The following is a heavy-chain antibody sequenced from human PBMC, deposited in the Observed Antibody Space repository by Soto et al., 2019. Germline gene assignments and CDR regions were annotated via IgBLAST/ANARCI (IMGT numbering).Heavy chain of an antibody. CDR2: IYYSGST. Sequence: SETLSLTCTVSGGSISSGDYYWSWIRQPPGKGLEWIGYIYYSGSTYYNPSLKSRVTISVDTSKNQFSLKLSSVTAAYTAVYYCARDSSGYYYYYYGMDVWGQGTTVTVSS. J-gene: IGHJ6*02. CDR3: ARDSSGYYYYYYGMDV. CDR1: GGSISSGDYY. V-gene: IGHV4-30-4*01. D-gene: IGHD3-22*01.